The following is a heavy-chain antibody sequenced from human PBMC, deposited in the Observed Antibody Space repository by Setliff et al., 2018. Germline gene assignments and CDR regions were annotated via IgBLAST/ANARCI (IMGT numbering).Heavy chain of an antibody. CDR1: GFAFSTYR. CDR2: VWYGGSNE. J-gene: IGHJ1*01. CDR3: ATGRRSGSYSSEYFQH. D-gene: IGHD1-26*01. V-gene: IGHV3-33*08. Sequence: GGSLRLSCAASGFAFSTYRMHWVRQAPGKGLEWVAVVWYGGSNEYYADSVKGRFTISRDNFKSTLYLQMNTLKAEDTAVYYCATGRRSGSYSSEYFQHWGQGTLVTVSS.